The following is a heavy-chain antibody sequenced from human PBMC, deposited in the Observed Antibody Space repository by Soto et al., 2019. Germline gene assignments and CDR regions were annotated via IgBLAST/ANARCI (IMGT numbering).Heavy chain of an antibody. CDR1: GGSISSSSYY. V-gene: IGHV4-39*01. D-gene: IGHD5-18*01. CDR2: IYYSGST. Sequence: SETLSLTCTVSGGSISSSSYYWGWIRQPPGKGLEWIGSIYYSGSTNYNPSLKSRVTISVDTSKNQFSLKLSSVTAADTAVYYCARHKIQLWLRSYYFDYWGQGTLVTVSS. CDR3: ARHKIQLWLRSYYFDY. J-gene: IGHJ4*02.